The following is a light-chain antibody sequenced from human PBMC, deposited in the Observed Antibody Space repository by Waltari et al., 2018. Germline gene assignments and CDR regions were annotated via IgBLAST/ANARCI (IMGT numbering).Light chain of an antibody. V-gene: IGKV1-5*03. Sequence: DIQMTQSPSTLSASVGDRVTISCRASQSVGTWLAWYQQKPGNAPKLLIYMASSLESGVPSRFSGSGSVTEFTLTISSLQPDDFATYSCQQYSSFSTFGQGTKLDI. CDR3: QQYSSFST. CDR2: MAS. J-gene: IGKJ2*01. CDR1: QSVGTW.